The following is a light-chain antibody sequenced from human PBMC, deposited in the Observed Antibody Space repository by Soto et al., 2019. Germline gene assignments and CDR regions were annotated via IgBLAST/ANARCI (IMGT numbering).Light chain of an antibody. CDR3: QQYYSYPLT. Sequence: AIRMTQSPSSFSASTGDRVTITCRASQGIRSYLAWYQQKPGKAPKLLIYAASTLQSGFPSRFSGSGSVTDFTLTISCLQSEDFATYYCQQYYSYPLTVGQGTKVDNK. V-gene: IGKV1-8*01. CDR1: QGIRSY. CDR2: AAS. J-gene: IGKJ1*01.